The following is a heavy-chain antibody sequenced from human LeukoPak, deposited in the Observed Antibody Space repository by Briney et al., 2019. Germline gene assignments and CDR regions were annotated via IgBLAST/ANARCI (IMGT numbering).Heavy chain of an antibody. CDR3: GYSYXXXXLLVW. J-gene: IGHJ4*02. D-gene: IGHD5-18*01. CDR2: IIPFFGTA. Sequence: ASVKVSCKASGGTFSSYAISWVRQAPGQGLEWMGGIIPFFGTANYAQKFQGRVTITADESTSTAYMELSSLRSEDTAVYYCGYSYXXXXLLVWWGQGTLVTVSS. CDR1: GGTFSSYA. V-gene: IGHV1-69*13.